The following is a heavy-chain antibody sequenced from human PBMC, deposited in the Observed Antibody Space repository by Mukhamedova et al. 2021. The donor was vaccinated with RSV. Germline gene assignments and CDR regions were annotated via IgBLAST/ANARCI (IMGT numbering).Heavy chain of an antibody. CDR2: IFHSGST. V-gene: IGHV4-38-2*02. J-gene: IGHJ6*03. D-gene: IGHD4-11*01. CDR3: ARVMHSSYYYYYFMEV. Sequence: WGGLEWIGSIFHSGSTYSNPSLKSRVTISVDTSKNQFSMKLSSVTAADTAMYYCARVMHSSYYYYYFMEVWGKGTTVTVS.